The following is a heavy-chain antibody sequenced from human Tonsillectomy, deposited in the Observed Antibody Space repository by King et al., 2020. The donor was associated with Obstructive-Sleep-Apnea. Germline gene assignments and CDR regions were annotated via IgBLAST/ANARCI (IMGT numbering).Heavy chain of an antibody. J-gene: IGHJ6*02. D-gene: IGHD3/OR15-3a*01. V-gene: IGHV3-74*01. CDR1: GFTFYSYW. Sequence: VQLVESGGGLVQPGGSLRLSCAASGFTFYSYWMHWVRQAPGKGLVWVSRIDSDGSSTSYADSVNGRFTISRDNAKNTLYLQMNSLRGEDTGVYYCARSTVFGLLIYYGMDVWGQGTTVTVSS. CDR3: ARSTVFGLLIYYGMDV. CDR2: IDSDGSST.